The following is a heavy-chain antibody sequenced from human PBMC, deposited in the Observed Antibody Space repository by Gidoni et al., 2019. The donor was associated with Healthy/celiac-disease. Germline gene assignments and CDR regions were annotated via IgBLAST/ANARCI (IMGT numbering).Heavy chain of an antibody. J-gene: IGHJ6*02. CDR2: ISYDGSNK. CDR3: ARDCHSNHGMDV. D-gene: IGHD4-4*01. Sequence: QVQLVESGGGVVQPGRSLRLSCAASGFTFSSYAMHWVRQAPGKGLEWVAVISYDGSNKYYADSVKGRFTISRDNSKNTLYLQMNSLRAEDTAVYYCARDCHSNHGMDVWGQGTTVTVSS. CDR1: GFTFSSYA. V-gene: IGHV3-30*01.